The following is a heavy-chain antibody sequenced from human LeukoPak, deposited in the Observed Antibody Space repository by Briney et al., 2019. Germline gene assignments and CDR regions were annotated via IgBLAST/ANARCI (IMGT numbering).Heavy chain of an antibody. V-gene: IGHV1-69*04. CDR2: IIPILGIA. CDR3: AREDYHASQYQDV. Sequence: GASVKVSCKASGGTFSSCTISWVRQAPGQGLEWMGRIIPILGIANYAQKFQGRVTITADKSTSTAYMELSSLRSEDTAVYYCAREDYHASQYQDVWGKGTTVTVSS. J-gene: IGHJ6*04. CDR1: GGTFSSCT. D-gene: IGHD4-11*01.